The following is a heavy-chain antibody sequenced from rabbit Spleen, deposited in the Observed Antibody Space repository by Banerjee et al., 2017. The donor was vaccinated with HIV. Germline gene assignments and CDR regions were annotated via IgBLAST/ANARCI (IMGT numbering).Heavy chain of an antibody. CDR2: INSFSGGS. V-gene: IGHV1S45*01. Sequence: QEQLEESGGDLVKPEGSLTLTCTASGFSFSYGYVMCWVRQAPGKGLEWIACINSFSGGSVYATWAKGRFTISKASWTTVTLQMTRLTAADTATYFCARDTSSSFSSYGMDLWGPGTLVTVS. D-gene: IGHD1-1*01. CDR3: ARDTSSSFSSYGMDL. J-gene: IGHJ6*01. CDR1: GFSFSYGYV.